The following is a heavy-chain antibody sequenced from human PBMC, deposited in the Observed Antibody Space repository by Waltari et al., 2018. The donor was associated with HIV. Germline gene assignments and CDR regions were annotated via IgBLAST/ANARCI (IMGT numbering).Heavy chain of an antibody. CDR1: GYTLTGHY. CDR2: IAPNSCDT. CDR3: ARVIEGYCSGRTCPAHYYAMDV. Sequence: QVHLVQSGAEVKKSGASVKVSCKASGYTLTGHYVTWVRQAPGQGLECMGWIAPNSCDTNYPLKFQGRVTMTRDTSISTAYMELSGLRSDDTAVYYCARVIEGYCSGRTCPAHYYAMDVWGQGTTVTVSS. V-gene: IGHV1-2*02. D-gene: IGHD2-15*01. J-gene: IGHJ6*02.